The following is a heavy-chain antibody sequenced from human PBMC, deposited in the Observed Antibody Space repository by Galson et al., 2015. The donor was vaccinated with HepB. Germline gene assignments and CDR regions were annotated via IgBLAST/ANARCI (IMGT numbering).Heavy chain of an antibody. CDR2: IWHDGQYR. V-gene: IGHV3-33*03. CDR3: ARSHYYESWFDP. Sequence: SLRLSCAVSGFTSKTYGIHWVRHSPDRGLEWVAVIWHDGQYRDYADSVKGRFTTSSDNSKSTHYLHLSSLRLEDTAIYYCARSHYYESWFDPWGQGTLVTVSS. CDR1: GFTSKTYG. D-gene: IGHD3-22*01. J-gene: IGHJ5*02.